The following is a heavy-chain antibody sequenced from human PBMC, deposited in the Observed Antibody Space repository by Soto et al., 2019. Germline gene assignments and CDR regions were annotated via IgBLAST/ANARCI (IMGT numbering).Heavy chain of an antibody. D-gene: IGHD3-10*01. Sequence: QVQLVQSGAEVKKPGASVKVSCKASGYTFTSYGISWVRQAPGQGLEWMGWISAYNGNTNYAQKLQGRVTMTTDTSTGAAYMDLRSLRCVDTAVNCCARWGAMVRGVIPYYCYGTYVWGQGTTVTVS. CDR3: ARWGAMVRGVIPYYCYGTYV. V-gene: IGHV1-18*01. CDR2: ISAYNGNT. CDR1: GYTFTSYG. J-gene: IGHJ6*02.